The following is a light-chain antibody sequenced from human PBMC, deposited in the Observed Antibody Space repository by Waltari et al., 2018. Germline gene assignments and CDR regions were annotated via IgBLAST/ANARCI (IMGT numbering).Light chain of an antibody. CDR3: QQSDSLPVT. J-gene: IGKJ4*01. Sequence: DIQMTQSPSSLSASLGDRVTIICQASQDIRNYLHWYQHKPGKAHALLIYDASKLEIGVPSRFSGSGFGTDFTFTISSLQPEDIATYFCQQSDSLPVTFGGGTKVEIK. CDR1: QDIRNY. CDR2: DAS. V-gene: IGKV1-33*01.